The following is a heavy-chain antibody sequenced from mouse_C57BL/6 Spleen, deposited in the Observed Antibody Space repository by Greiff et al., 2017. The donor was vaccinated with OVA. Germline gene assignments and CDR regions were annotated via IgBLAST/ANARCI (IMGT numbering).Heavy chain of an antibody. V-gene: IGHV1-61*01. J-gene: IGHJ1*03. Sequence: VQLQQPGAELVRPGSSVKLSCKASGYTFTSYWMDWVKQRPGQGLEWIGNIYPSDSETHYNQKFKDKATLTVDKSSSTAYMQLSSLTSEDSAVYYGAREGGLRRDWYFDVWGTGTTVTVSS. CDR1: GYTFTSYW. CDR3: AREGGLRRDWYFDV. CDR2: IYPSDSET. D-gene: IGHD2-4*01.